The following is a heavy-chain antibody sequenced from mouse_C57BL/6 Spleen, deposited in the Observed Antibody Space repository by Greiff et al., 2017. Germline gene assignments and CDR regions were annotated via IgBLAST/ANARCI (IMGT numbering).Heavy chain of an antibody. V-gene: IGHV1-64*01. J-gene: IGHJ4*01. D-gene: IGHD2-4*01. CDR3: ASYDYHYAMDY. CDR1: GYTFTSYW. CDR2: IHPNSGST. Sequence: QVQLQQPGAELVKPGASVKLSCKASGYTFTSYWMYWVKQRPGQGLVWIGMIHPNSGSTNYNEKFKSKATLTVDKSSSTAYMQLSSLTSEDSAVYYCASYDYHYAMDYWGQGTSVTVSS.